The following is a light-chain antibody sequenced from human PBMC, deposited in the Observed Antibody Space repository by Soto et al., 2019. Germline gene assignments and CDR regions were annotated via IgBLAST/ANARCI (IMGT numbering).Light chain of an antibody. J-gene: IGLJ1*01. CDR2: EVN. V-gene: IGLV2-14*01. CDR1: GSDIGLYNY. Sequence: QSALSQPASMSGSPGQSITIPCTGAGSDIGLYNYVSWYQRHPGKAPKLLISEVNIRPSGLSDRFSASKAGNTASLTISGLQPEDEAFYYCTCLSTTSTPIVFGTGTKVTVL. CDR3: TCLSTTSTPIV.